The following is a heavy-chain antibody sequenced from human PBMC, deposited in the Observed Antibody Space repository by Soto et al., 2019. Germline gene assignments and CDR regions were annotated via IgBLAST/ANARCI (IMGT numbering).Heavy chain of an antibody. CDR3: ARVFYYDSSAEDAFDI. CDR1: GYTFTSYG. V-gene: IGHV1-18*01. Sequence: RASVKVSCKASGYTFTSYGISWVRQAPGQGLEWMGWISAYNGNTNYAQKLQGRVTMTTDTSTSTAYMELRSLRSDDTAVYYCARVFYYDSSAEDAFDIWGQGTMVTVSS. D-gene: IGHD3-22*01. CDR2: ISAYNGNT. J-gene: IGHJ3*02.